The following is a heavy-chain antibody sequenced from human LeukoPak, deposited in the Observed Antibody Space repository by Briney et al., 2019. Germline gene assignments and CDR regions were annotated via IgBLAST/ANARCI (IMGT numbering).Heavy chain of an antibody. CDR3: ARVIRDGYNCCDY. J-gene: IGHJ4*02. V-gene: IGHV3-21*01. Sequence: GGSLRLSCAASGFTFSSYGMNWVRQAPGKGLEWVSSISSSSSYIYYADSVKGRFTISRDNAKNSLYLQMNSLRAEDTAVYYCARVIRDGYNCCDYWGQGTLVTVSS. D-gene: IGHD5-24*01. CDR1: GFTFSSYG. CDR2: ISSSSSYI.